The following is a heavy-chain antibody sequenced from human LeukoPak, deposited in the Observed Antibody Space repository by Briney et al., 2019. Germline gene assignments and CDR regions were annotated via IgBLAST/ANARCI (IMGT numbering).Heavy chain of an antibody. V-gene: IGHV4-59*01. J-gene: IGHJ3*02. CDR2: IYYSGST. Sequence: PSETLSLTCTVSGGSISSYYWSWIRQPPGKGLEWIGYIYYSGSTNYNPSLKSRVTISVDTSKNQFSLKLSSVTAADTAVYYCARDEVYDSSGYHAFDIWGQGTMVTVSS. D-gene: IGHD3-22*01. CDR3: ARDEVYDSSGYHAFDI. CDR1: GGSISSYY.